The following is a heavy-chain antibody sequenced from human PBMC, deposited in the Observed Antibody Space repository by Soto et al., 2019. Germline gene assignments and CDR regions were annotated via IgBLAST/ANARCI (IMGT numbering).Heavy chain of an antibody. CDR3: ARDRVVVAVNYYYCGMDV. CDR1: GYTFTSYG. J-gene: IGHJ6*02. CDR2: ISAYNGNT. Sequence: ASVKVSCKASGYTFTSYGISWVRQAPGQGLEWMGWISAYNGNTNYAQKLQGRVTMTTDTSTSTAYMELRSLRSDDTAVYYCARDRVVVAVNYYYCGMDVWGQGTTVTVSS. V-gene: IGHV1-18*01. D-gene: IGHD2-15*01.